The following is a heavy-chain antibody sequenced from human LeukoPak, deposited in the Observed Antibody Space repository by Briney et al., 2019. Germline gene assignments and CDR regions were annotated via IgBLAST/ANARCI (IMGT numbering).Heavy chain of an antibody. CDR1: GFTFSSYA. V-gene: IGHV3-23*01. CDR3: AKDIDGYNTLPSY. Sequence: PGGTLRLSCAASGFTFSSYAMSWVRQAPGKGLEWVSAISGSGGSTYYTDSVKGRFTISRDNSKNTLYLQMNSLRAEDTAVYYCAKDIDGYNTLPSYWGQGTLVTVSS. D-gene: IGHD5-24*01. CDR2: ISGSGGST. J-gene: IGHJ4*02.